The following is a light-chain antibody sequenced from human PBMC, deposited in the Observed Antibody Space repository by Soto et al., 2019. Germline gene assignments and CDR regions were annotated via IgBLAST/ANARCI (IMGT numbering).Light chain of an antibody. J-gene: IGKJ1*01. CDR2: DVS. Sequence: DIQLTQSPSTLSASLGDRATLSFRASQSISSWLAWYQQKPGKAPRLLIYDVSSLQSGVPSGFSGSGSGTEFTLTISSLQPDDFATYYCQHYNSYSEAFGQGTKVDIK. V-gene: IGKV1-5*01. CDR1: QSISSW. CDR3: QHYNSYSEA.